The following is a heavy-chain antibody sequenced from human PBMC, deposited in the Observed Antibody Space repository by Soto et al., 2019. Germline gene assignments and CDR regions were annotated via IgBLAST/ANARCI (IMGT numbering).Heavy chain of an antibody. Sequence: GGSLRLSCAASGFTFSSYAMSWVRQAPGKGLEWVSAISGSGGSTNYADSVKGRFTISRDSSKNTLYLQMNSLRAEDTAVYYCAKGPPAIYCSSTSCLTYYFDYWGQGTLVTVSS. J-gene: IGHJ4*02. D-gene: IGHD2-2*01. V-gene: IGHV3-23*01. CDR1: GFTFSSYA. CDR3: AKGPPAIYCSSTSCLTYYFDY. CDR2: ISGSGGST.